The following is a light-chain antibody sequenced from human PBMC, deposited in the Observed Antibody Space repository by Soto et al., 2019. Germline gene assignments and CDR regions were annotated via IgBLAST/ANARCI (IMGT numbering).Light chain of an antibody. CDR3: NQYGSSPRT. CDR2: GAS. Sequence: EIVLTQSPGTLSLPRGERATLSCRASQSVSSSYLAWYQQKPGQAPRLLIYGASSRATGIPDRFSGSGSGTDFTLTISRLEPEDFAVYSCNQYGSSPRTFGQGTKVDIK. J-gene: IGKJ1*01. V-gene: IGKV3-20*01. CDR1: QSVSSSY.